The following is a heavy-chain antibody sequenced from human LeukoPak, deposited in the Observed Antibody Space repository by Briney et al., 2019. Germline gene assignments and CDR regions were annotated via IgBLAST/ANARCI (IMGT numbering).Heavy chain of an antibody. CDR3: AKMDSRMIDY. CDR2: IRSKAYGGTT. CDR1: GFTFGDYA. D-gene: IGHD6-13*01. Sequence: GGSLRLSCTASGFTFGDYAMSWVRQAPGKGLEWVGFIRSKAYGGTTEYAASVKGRFTISRDDSKSIAYLQMNSLRAEDTAVYYCAKMDSRMIDYWGQGTLVTVSS. J-gene: IGHJ4*02. V-gene: IGHV3-49*04.